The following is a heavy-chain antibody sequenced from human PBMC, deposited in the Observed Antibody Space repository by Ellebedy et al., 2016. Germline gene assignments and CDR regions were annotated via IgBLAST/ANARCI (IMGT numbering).Heavy chain of an antibody. V-gene: IGHV3-48*04. CDR3: AREGRSGCMDV. Sequence: GGSLRLSXGSSGLTFATYGMNWVRQAPGKGLEWVSYVSTDSTTIRYADSVKGRFTISRDDGKNSLYLQLYSLRAEDTAVYYCAREGRSGCMDVWGQGTTVTVSS. D-gene: IGHD3-22*01. CDR2: VSTDSTTI. J-gene: IGHJ6*02. CDR1: GLTFATYG.